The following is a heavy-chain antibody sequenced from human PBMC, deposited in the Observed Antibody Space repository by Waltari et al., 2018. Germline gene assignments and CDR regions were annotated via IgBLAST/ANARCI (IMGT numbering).Heavy chain of an antibody. D-gene: IGHD2-2*03. CDR2: IYHAGDT. CDR1: GYSINSGYY. CDR3: SRQVLGYCTSAACRRLES. Sequence: QVQLQESGPGLVKPSETLSLTCDVSGYSINSGYYWGWIRQSPGKGLEWIATIYHAGDTFYEPSLKSRVTISMDTSKNQFSLKLNSVTAADTAVYFCSRQVLGYCTSAACRRLESWGQGTLVTVSS. J-gene: IGHJ4*02. V-gene: IGHV4-38-2*01.